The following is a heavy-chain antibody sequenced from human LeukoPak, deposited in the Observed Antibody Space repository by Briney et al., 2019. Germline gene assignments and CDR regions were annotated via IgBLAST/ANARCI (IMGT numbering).Heavy chain of an antibody. V-gene: IGHV3-23*01. Sequence: PGGSLRLSCAASGFPFNEYAMNWVRQAPGKGLEWVSGISGSGASTHYADSVKGRFTISRDNSKNTLFLEMDSLKADDTAIYYCAKKGTRGGVSGNWFDPWGQGTLVTVSS. CDR2: ISGSGAST. CDR3: AKKGTRGGVSGNWFDP. J-gene: IGHJ5*02. D-gene: IGHD2-8*02. CDR1: GFPFNEYA.